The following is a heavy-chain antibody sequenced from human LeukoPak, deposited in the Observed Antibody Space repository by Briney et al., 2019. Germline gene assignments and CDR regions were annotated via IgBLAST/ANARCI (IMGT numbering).Heavy chain of an antibody. CDR3: ARDQTAVAAYDHYYYYGMDV. CDR2: TYYRSKWYN. J-gene: IGHJ6*02. D-gene: IGHD6-19*01. CDR1: GDSVSSNSAA. Sequence: PSQTLSLTCAISGDSVSSNSAAWNWIRQSPSRGLEWLGRTYYRSKWYNDYAVSVKSRITINPDTSKNQFSLQLNSVTPEDTAVYYCARDQTAVAAYDHYYYYGMDVWGQGTTVTVSS. V-gene: IGHV6-1*01.